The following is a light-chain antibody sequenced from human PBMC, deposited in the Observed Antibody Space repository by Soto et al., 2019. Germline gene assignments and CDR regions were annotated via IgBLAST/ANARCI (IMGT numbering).Light chain of an antibody. CDR1: GSNIGSTY. V-gene: IGLV1-47*01. CDR2: RNS. Sequence: QSVLTQPPSASATPGQRVTISCSGSGSNIGSTYVDWYQQFPGAAPKLLIYRNSQRPSGVPDRFSGSKSGTSASLAISGLRSEDEADYHCASWDDSLNHWVFGGGTKLTVL. J-gene: IGLJ3*02. CDR3: ASWDDSLNHWV.